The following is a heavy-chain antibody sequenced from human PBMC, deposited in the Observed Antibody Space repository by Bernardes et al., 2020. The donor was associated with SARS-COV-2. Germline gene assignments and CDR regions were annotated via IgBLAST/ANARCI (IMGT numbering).Heavy chain of an antibody. Sequence: GGSLRLSCAASGFTFSSYAMSWVRQAPGKGLEWVSSISGSVGTTFYADSVKGRFTISRDNSKNTLYLKMNSLRAEDTAVYFCAKFLAGSSPHRTGAVTYFDSWGPG. D-gene: IGHD2-15*01. CDR2: ISGSVGTT. CDR3: AKFLAGSSPHRTGAVTYFDS. V-gene: IGHV3-23*01. CDR1: GFTFSSYA. J-gene: IGHJ4*02.